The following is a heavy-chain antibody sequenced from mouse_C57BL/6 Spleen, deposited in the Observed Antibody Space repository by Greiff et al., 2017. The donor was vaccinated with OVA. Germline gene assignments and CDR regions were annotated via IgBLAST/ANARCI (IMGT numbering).Heavy chain of an antibody. J-gene: IGHJ2*01. V-gene: IGHV5-4*01. Sequence: EVNLVESGGGLVKPGGSLKLSCAASGFTFSSYAMSWVRQTPEKRLEWVATISDGGSYTYYPDNVKGRFTISRDNAKNNLYLQMSHLKSEDTAMYYCARERSSSPFDYWGQGTTLTVSS. CDR3: ARERSSSPFDY. CDR1: GFTFSSYA. D-gene: IGHD1-1*01. CDR2: ISDGGSYT.